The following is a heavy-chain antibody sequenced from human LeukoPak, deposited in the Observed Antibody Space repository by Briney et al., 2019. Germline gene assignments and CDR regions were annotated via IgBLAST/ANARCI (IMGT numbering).Heavy chain of an antibody. CDR3: ARARAAAGRYYFDY. CDR2: IYYSGST. D-gene: IGHD6-13*01. CDR1: GGSISSYY. J-gene: IGHJ4*02. Sequence: SETLSLTCTVSGGSISSYYWSWIRQPPGKGLEWIGYIYYSGSTNYNPSLKSRVTMSVDTSKNQFSLKLSSVTAADTAVYYCARARAAAGRYYFDYWGQGTLVTVSS. V-gene: IGHV4-59*01.